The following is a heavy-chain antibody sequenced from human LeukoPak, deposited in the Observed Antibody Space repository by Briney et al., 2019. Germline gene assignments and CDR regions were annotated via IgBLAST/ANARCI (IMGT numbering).Heavy chain of an antibody. CDR2: IRSKAYGGTT. J-gene: IGHJ6*03. Sequence: PGGSLRLSCTASGFTFGDYAMSWVRQAPGKGLEWVGFIRSKAYGGTTEYAASVKGRFTISRDNAKNSLYLQMNSLRAEDTALYYCARSRGSASTMGHYYYYYMDVWGKGTTVTVSS. CDR3: ARSRGSASTMGHYYYYYMDV. D-gene: IGHD3-10*01. V-gene: IGHV3-49*04. CDR1: GFTFGDYA.